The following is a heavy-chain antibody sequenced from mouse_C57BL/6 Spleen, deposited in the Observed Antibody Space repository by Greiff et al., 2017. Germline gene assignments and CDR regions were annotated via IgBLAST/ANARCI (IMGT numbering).Heavy chain of an antibody. Sequence: QVQLKESGPGLVAPSPSLSIPCNVSGFSLTSYGVDWVRQPPGKGLEWLGVIWGGVSTNYNSDLMSRLSISKANSKSQFFLKMNSLQAYDTAMYYCAKQGYYGSSSSWFAYWGQGTLVTVSA. V-gene: IGHV2-9*01. CDR1: GFSLTSYG. CDR2: IWGGVST. D-gene: IGHD1-1*01. J-gene: IGHJ3*01. CDR3: AKQGYYGSSSSWFAY.